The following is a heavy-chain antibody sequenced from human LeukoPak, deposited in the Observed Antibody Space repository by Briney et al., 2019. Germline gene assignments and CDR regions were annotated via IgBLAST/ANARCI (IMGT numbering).Heavy chain of an antibody. CDR3: ARDIDIVVVPAAPGAFDI. J-gene: IGHJ3*02. CDR1: GYTFTSYG. Sequence: ASVKVSCKASGYTFTSYGISWARQAPGQGLEWMGWISAYSGNTNYAQKLQGRVTMTTDTSTSTAYMELRSLRSDDTAVYYCARDIDIVVVPAAPGAFDIWGQGTMVTVSS. D-gene: IGHD2-2*01. CDR2: ISAYSGNT. V-gene: IGHV1-18*04.